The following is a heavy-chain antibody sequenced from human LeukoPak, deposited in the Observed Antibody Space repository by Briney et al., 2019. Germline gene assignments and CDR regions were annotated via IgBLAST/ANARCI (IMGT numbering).Heavy chain of an antibody. D-gene: IGHD3-16*01. CDR1: GFTFNNYV. CDR2: ISYNGGSI. J-gene: IGHJ4*02. CDR3: TKGSFGGGLSFDC. Sequence: GGSLRLSCAASGFTFNNYVMHWVRQVPGKGLDWVSGISYNGGSIGYADSVKGRFTISRDNAKNSLYLQMNSLRPEDTALYYCTKGSFGGGLSFDCWGQGTLVTVSS. V-gene: IGHV3-9*01.